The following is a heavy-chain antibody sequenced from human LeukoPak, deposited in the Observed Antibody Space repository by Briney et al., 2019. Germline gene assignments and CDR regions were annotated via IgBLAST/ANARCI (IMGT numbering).Heavy chain of an antibody. D-gene: IGHD6-19*01. CDR2: INHSGST. V-gene: IGHV4-34*01. Sequence: PSETLSLTCAVYGGSFSGYYWSWIRQPPGKGLEWIGEINHSGSTNYNPSLKSRVTISVDTSKSQFSLKLSSVTAADTAVYYCARGLYSSGWHTRPLFDYWGQGTLVTVSS. CDR1: GGSFSGYY. CDR3: ARGLYSSGWHTRPLFDY. J-gene: IGHJ4*02.